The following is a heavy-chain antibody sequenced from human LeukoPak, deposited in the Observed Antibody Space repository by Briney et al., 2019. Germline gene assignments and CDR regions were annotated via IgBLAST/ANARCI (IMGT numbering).Heavy chain of an antibody. CDR1: GFTFSSYSMN. D-gene: IGHD1-1*01. CDR2: IYYSGST. CDR3: ARHPPYNDAFDI. V-gene: IGHV4-39*01. J-gene: IGHJ3*02. Sequence: GSLRLSCAASGFTFSSYSMNWVRQAPGKGLEWIGSIYYSGSTYYNPSLKSRVTISVDTSKNQFSLKLSSVTAADTAVYYCARHPPYNDAFDIWGQGTMVTVSS.